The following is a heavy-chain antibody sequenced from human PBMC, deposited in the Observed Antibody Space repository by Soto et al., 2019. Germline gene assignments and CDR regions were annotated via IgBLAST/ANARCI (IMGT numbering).Heavy chain of an antibody. Sequence: EAQLVESGGGLVQPGGSLRLSCAASGFTFSVYTMHWVRQSPGKSLEWISSITSSGTTISYADSVKGRFTISRDNAKSSLFLQMDTLRDEDTAVYYCARDGYITSSHWPWFDPWCQGTLVTVSS. CDR2: ITSSGTTI. D-gene: IGHD6-6*01. CDR3: ARDGYITSSHWPWFDP. CDR1: GFTFSVYT. J-gene: IGHJ5*02. V-gene: IGHV3-48*02.